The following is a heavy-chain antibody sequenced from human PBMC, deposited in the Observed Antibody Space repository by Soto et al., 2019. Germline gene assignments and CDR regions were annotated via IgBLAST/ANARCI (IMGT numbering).Heavy chain of an antibody. D-gene: IGHD1-1*01. Sequence: QVQLVESGGGVVQPGRSLRLSCAASGFTFSDYGMHWVRQAPGKGLEWVAVISYDGSNEFYVDSVKGRFTIYRDNSKNTLYLQMSSLRCDDTAVYYCAKNLGRTNSFFRLSFDIWGQGTMVTVSS. J-gene: IGHJ3*02. CDR1: GFTFSDYG. V-gene: IGHV3-30*18. CDR2: ISYDGSNE. CDR3: AKNLGRTNSFFRLSFDI.